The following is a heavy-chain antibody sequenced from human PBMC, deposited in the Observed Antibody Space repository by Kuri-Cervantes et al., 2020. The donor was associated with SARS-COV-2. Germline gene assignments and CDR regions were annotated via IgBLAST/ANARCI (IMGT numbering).Heavy chain of an antibody. CDR2: INPNSGGT. CDR1: GYTFTGYY. D-gene: IGHD3-22*01. J-gene: IGHJ3*02. CDR3: AQLQFGDYYDSSGYPDAFDI. Sequence: VKVSCKASGYTFTGYYMHWVRQAPGQGLEWMGRINPNSGGTNYAQKFQGRVTMTRDTSISTAYMELSRLRSDDTAVYYCAQLQFGDYYDSSGYPDAFDIWGQGTMVTVSS. V-gene: IGHV1-2*06.